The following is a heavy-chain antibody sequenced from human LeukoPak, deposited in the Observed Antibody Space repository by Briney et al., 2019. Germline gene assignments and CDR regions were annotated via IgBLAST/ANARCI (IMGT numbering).Heavy chain of an antibody. CDR2: ISSSSSYT. J-gene: IGHJ4*02. Sequence: GGSLRLSCAASGFTFSSYSMNWVRQAPAKGREWVSSISSSSSYTYYADSVKGRFTISRDNAKNSLYLQMNSLRAEDTAVYYCARPHYDSSGYYYTLDYWGQGTLVTVSP. CDR1: GFTFSSYS. V-gene: IGHV3-21*01. CDR3: ARPHYDSSGYYYTLDY. D-gene: IGHD3-22*01.